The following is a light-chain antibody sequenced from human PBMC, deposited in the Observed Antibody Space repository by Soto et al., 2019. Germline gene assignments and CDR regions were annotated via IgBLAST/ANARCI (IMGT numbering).Light chain of an antibody. J-gene: IGKJ1*01. CDR3: QQYNSYS. Sequence: DIQMTQSPSSLSASVGDRVTITCRASQGIRNDLSWYQQKPGKAPKRLIYTASSLHSGVPSRFSGSGSGTEFTLTISSLQPDDFATYYCQQYNSYSFGQGTKVDIK. CDR1: QGIRND. V-gene: IGKV1-17*01. CDR2: TAS.